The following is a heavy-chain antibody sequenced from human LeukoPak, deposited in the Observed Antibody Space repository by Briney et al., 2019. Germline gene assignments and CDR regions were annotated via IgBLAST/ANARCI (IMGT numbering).Heavy chain of an antibody. V-gene: IGHV3-11*01. CDR2: ISESSGTI. Sequence: GGSLRLSCAASGFTFSDYYMSWIRQAPGKGLEWVSGISESSGTIIYADSVKGRFTISRDNSKNTLYLQMNSLRAEDTAVYYCARVEGVVGATIDYWGQGTLVTVSS. CDR1: GFTFSDYY. D-gene: IGHD1-26*01. J-gene: IGHJ4*02. CDR3: ARVEGVVGATIDY.